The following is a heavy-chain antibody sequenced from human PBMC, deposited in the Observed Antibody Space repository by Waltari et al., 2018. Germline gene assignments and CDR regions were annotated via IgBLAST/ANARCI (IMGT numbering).Heavy chain of an antibody. CDR2: INPNSGGT. CDR1: GYTFTGYY. V-gene: IGHV1-2*02. D-gene: IGHD4-17*01. J-gene: IGHJ4*02. CDR3: ARDRATVVRYFDY. Sequence: QVQLVQSGAEVKRPGASVKVSCKASGYTFTGYYLHWVRQAPGQGLEWMGWINPNSGGTNYAQKFQGRVTMTRDTSISTAYMELSRLRFDDTAVYYCARDRATVVRYFDYWGQGTLVTVSS.